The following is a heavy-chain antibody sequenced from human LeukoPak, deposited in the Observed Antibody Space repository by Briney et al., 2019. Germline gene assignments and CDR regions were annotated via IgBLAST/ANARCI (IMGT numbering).Heavy chain of an antibody. CDR2: ISASGGNP. D-gene: IGHD3-16*01. CDR3: TRDGGGGIDY. Sequence: GGSLRLSCAASGFIFSNYAMSWVRQAPGKGLEWVSGISASGGNPYYADSVKGRFTISRDNSENTLNLQMNSLRAEDTAVYYCTRDGGGGIDYWGQGTLVTVSS. J-gene: IGHJ4*02. CDR1: GFIFSNYA. V-gene: IGHV3-23*01.